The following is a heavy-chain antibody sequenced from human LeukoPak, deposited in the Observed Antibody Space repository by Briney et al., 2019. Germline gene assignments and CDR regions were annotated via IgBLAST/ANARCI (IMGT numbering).Heavy chain of an antibody. J-gene: IGHJ6*02. D-gene: IGHD3-3*01. V-gene: IGHV3-43*01. CDR3: AKDRRLRFLEWLFGGYGMDV. CDR2: ISWDGGST. CDR1: GFTFDDYT. Sequence: GGSLRLSCAASGFTFDDYTMHWVRQAPGKGLGWVSLISWDGGSTYYADSVKGRFTISRDNSKNSLYLQMNSLRTEDTALYYCAKDRRLRFLEWLFGGYGMDVWGQGTTVTVSS.